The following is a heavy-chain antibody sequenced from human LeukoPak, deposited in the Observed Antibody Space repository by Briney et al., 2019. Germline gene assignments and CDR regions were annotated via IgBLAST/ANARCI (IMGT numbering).Heavy chain of an antibody. CDR3: AKSQRNDQQVVQRIDY. Sequence: PGGSLRLSCTASRFTFSTYAMSWVRQAPGKGLEWVSSISGSGDTTYYTGSVKGRFTISRDNSKNALYLQMCSLRAEDTAVYYCAKSQRNDQQVVQRIDYWGQGTLVTVSS. CDR1: RFTFSTYA. V-gene: IGHV3-23*01. D-gene: IGHD2-2*01. CDR2: ISGSGDTT. J-gene: IGHJ4*02.